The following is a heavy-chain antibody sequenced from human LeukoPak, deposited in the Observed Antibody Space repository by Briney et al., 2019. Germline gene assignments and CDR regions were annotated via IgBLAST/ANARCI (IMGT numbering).Heavy chain of an antibody. V-gene: IGHV1-69*04. D-gene: IGHD3-22*01. CDR1: GCTFSIYT. Sequence: ASVKVSCKASGCTFSIYTISWVRQATGQALEWMGRIIPILCIANYAQKFQCRVTITADKSTSTAYMELSSLRSEDTAVYYCARDLGSLPYYYDSSGPNGGYWGQGTLVTVSS. CDR2: IIPILCIA. CDR3: ARDLGSLPYYYDSSGPNGGY. J-gene: IGHJ4*02.